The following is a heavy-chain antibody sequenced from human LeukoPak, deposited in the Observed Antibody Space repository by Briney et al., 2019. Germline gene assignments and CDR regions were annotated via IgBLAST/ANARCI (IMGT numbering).Heavy chain of an antibody. Sequence: PGRSLRLSCAASGFTFSSYAMHWVRQAPGKGLEWVAVISYDGSNKYYAGSVKGRFTISRDNSKNTLYLQMNSLRAEDTAVYYCARDLSSTVVFDYWGQGTLVTVSS. D-gene: IGHD4-23*01. CDR2: ISYDGSNK. J-gene: IGHJ4*02. V-gene: IGHV3-30-3*01. CDR3: ARDLSSTVVFDY. CDR1: GFTFSSYA.